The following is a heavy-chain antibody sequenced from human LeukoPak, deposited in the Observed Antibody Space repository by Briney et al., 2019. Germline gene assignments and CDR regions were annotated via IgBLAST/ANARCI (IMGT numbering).Heavy chain of an antibody. CDR3: AKGFGWFDP. CDR1: GFTFSSYD. J-gene: IGHJ5*02. Sequence: GGSLRLSCAASGFTFSSYDMTWVRQVVGKGLEWVSTISGSGGSTYYADSVKGRFTISRGNSKNTLYVQMNSLRADDTAVYYCAKGFGWFDPWGQGTLVTVSS. V-gene: IGHV3-23*01. D-gene: IGHD3-3*01. CDR2: ISGSGGST.